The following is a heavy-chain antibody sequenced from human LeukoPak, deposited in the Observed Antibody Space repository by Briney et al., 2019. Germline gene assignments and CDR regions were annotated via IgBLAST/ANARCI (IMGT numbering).Heavy chain of an antibody. D-gene: IGHD3-9*01. V-gene: IGHV1-2*06. Sequence: GSSVKVSCKASGGTFSSYAISWVRQAPGQGLEWMGRINPNSGGTNYAQKFQGRVTMTRDTSISTAYMELSRLRSDDTAVYYCAVQYYDILTGYLAPNFDYWGQGTLVTVSS. CDR1: GGTFSSYA. CDR2: INPNSGGT. CDR3: AVQYYDILTGYLAPNFDY. J-gene: IGHJ4*02.